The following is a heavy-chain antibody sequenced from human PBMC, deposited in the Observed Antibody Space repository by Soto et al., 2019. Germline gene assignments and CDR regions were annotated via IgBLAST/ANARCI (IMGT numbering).Heavy chain of an antibody. CDR2: IYYSGST. CDR1: GGSISSVGHY. V-gene: IGHV4-31*03. J-gene: IGHJ6*02. D-gene: IGHD6-25*01. Sequence: TSETLYLTCSVSGGSISSVGHYWAWIRQQPGKGLEWIGYIYYSGSTDYNPSLKSRVTISVDRSKNQFSLNLSSVTAADTAIYYCARESGGYDSSTRYGLDVWGQGTTVTVSS. CDR3: ARESGGYDSSTRYGLDV.